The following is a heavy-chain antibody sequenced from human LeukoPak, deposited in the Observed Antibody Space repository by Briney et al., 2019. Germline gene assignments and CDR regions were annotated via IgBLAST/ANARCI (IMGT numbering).Heavy chain of an antibody. CDR3: ARGADGVSSNSRGWFDP. J-gene: IGHJ5*02. D-gene: IGHD2-15*01. CDR2: ISSSSSYI. Sequence: KPGGSLRLSCAASGFTLSSYSMNWVRQAPGKGLEWVSSISSSSSYIYYANSVKGRFTISRDNAKNSLYLQMNTLRAEDTAVYSCARGADGVSSNSRGWFDPWGQGTLVTVSS. CDR1: GFTLSSYS. V-gene: IGHV3-21*01.